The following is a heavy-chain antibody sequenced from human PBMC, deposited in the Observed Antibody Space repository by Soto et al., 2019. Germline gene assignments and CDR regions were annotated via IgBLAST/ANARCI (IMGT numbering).Heavy chain of an antibody. CDR3: AHRTAAVTWWFGP. CDR1: GFSLTTSGVG. J-gene: IGHJ5*02. D-gene: IGHD4-17*01. Sequence: QITLKESGPTLVKPTQTLTLTCTFSGFSLTTSGVGVGWIRQPPGKALEWLALIYWDDEKRSSPSLKSRLTITQDTSVNPMVLTMTIMDSADPATYFCAHRTAAVTWWFGPWGQGTLCTVCS. CDR2: IYWDDEK. V-gene: IGHV2-5*02.